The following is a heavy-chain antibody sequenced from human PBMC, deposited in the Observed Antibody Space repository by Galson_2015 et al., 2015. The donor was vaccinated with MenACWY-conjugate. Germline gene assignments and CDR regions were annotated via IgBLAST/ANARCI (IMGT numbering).Heavy chain of an antibody. CDR2: IRDNSSAT. V-gene: IGHV3-23*01. CDR1: GLTFSSYA. D-gene: IGHD5-18*01. J-gene: IGHJ4*02. CDR3: AEDLVEYNYGGRLAY. Sequence: SLRLSCATSGLTFSSYAMSWVRQAPGKGLEWVSGIRDNSSATFYADSVKGRFTISRDNSKNTLYLQMNSLRAEDTAIYYCAEDLVEYNYGGRLAYWGQGTPVSVSS.